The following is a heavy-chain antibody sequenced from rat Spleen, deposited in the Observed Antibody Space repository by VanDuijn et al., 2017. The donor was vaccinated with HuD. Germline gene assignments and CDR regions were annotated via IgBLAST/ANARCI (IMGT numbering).Heavy chain of an antibody. CDR3: TREDYYSTIFAY. D-gene: IGHD1-2*01. CDR2: ITNTGGGT. V-gene: IGHV5-31*01. J-gene: IGHJ3*01. Sequence: EVQLVESGGGLVQPGRSLKLSCVASGFTFNNHWMAWIRQAPGKGLEWVAAITNTGGGTYYPDSVKGRFTISRDDAKSTLYLQMNSLRSEDTATYYCTREDYYSTIFAYWGQGTLVTVSS. CDR1: GFTFNNHW.